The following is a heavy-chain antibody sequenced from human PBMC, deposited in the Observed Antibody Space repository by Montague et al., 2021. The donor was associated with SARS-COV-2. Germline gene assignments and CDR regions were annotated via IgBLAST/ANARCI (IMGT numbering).Heavy chain of an antibody. J-gene: IGHJ2*01. V-gene: IGHV4-34*01. CDR1: GGSFSGYY. D-gene: IGHD3/OR15-3a*01. Sequence: SKTLSLTCAVYGGSFSGYYWTWIRQSPGKGLEWIAEINHSGTTNYNFNPSLKSRVTMSADTSKNQFSLRVTSVTAADTAMYYCARLGLLPYYFDVWGRGALVTVSS. CDR2: INHSGTT. CDR3: ARLGLLPYYFDV.